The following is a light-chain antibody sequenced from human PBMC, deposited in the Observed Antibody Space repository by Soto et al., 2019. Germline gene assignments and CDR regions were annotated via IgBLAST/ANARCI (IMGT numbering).Light chain of an antibody. J-gene: IGKJ1*01. V-gene: IGKV3-15*01. CDR3: QQYADWPTT. Sequence: IVMTQSPFTLSVFPWERATLSCRASQSVGATVAWYHQRPGQAPRLLISGASTRATGVPARVSASGSGTAFTLTITSLQSDDFGVYYCQQYADWPTTFGQGTKVDIK. CDR1: QSVGAT. CDR2: GAS.